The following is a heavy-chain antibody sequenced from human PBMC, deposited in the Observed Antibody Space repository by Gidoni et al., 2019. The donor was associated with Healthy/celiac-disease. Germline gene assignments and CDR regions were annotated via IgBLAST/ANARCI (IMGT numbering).Heavy chain of an antibody. CDR1: GGSFSGSY. CDR3: ARALGIYSGWFDP. V-gene: IGHV4-34*01. CDR2: INHSGST. J-gene: IGHJ5*02. D-gene: IGHD7-27*01. Sequence: QVQLQQWGAGLLKPSETLSLTCAVYGGSFSGSYWSWIRQPPGKGLEWIGEINHSGSTNYNPSLKSRVTISVDTSKNQFSLKLSSVTPADTAVYYCARALGIYSGWFDPWGQGTLVTVSS.